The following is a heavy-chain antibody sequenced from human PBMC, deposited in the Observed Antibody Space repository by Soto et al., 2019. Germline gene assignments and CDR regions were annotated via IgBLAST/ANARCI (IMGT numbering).Heavy chain of an antibody. CDR1: GGSVSSGSYY. V-gene: IGHV4-61*01. D-gene: IGHD2-21*01. Sequence: SETLSLTCTASGGSVSSGSYYWNWIRQPPGKGLEWIGYIYYSGSTNSNPSLESRVTIPVDTSKNQFSLKLSSVTAADTAVYYCARVGDTGEIDYWGQGTLVTVSS. CDR2: IYYSGST. CDR3: ARVGDTGEIDY. J-gene: IGHJ4*02.